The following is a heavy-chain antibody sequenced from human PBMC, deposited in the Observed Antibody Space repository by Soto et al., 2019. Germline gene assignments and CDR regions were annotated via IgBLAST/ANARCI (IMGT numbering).Heavy chain of an antibody. D-gene: IGHD1-1*01. Sequence: SHTRSLTCTVSGCSISSRNYYLGWIRPPPGKGLEWIGSIYYSGSTYYNPSLKSRVTISVDTSKNQFSLKLSSVTAADTAVYYCASPKIAFYNWFFDYWGQGTLVTVS. V-gene: IGHV4-39*01. J-gene: IGHJ4*02. CDR3: ASPKIAFYNWFFDY. CDR1: GCSISSRNYY. CDR2: IYYSGST.